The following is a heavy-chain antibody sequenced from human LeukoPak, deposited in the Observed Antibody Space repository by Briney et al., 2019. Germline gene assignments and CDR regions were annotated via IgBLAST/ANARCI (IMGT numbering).Heavy chain of an antibody. D-gene: IGHD6-19*01. J-gene: IGHJ3*02. CDR1: GFTVSTNY. CDR3: ARENVAAVVGTSDAFDI. CDR2: IYSGGRT. V-gene: IGHV3-66*01. Sequence: PGGSLRLSCAASGFTVSTNYMSWVRQAPGKGLEWVSVIYSGGRTYYADSVKGRFTISRDNSKNTLYLQMNSLRADDTAVYYCARENVAAVVGTSDAFDIWGQGTMVTVSS.